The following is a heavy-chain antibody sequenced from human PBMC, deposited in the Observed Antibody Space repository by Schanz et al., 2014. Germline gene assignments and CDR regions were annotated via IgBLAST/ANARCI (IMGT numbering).Heavy chain of an antibody. D-gene: IGHD5-12*01. V-gene: IGHV4-31*03. CDR2: IYYSGST. CDR1: GGSISSGGYY. Sequence: QVQLQESGPGLVKPSQTLSLTCTVSGGSISSGGYYWSWIRQHPGKGLEWIGYIYYSGSTYYNPSLKSRVTIPVDTSKNQISLKLRSVTAADTAVYYCARGGSVATIAPYTWFDPWGQGTLVTVSS. CDR3: ARGGSVATIAPYTWFDP. J-gene: IGHJ5*02.